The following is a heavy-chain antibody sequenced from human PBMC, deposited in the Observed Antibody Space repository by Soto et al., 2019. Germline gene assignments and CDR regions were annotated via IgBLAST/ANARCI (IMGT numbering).Heavy chain of an antibody. D-gene: IGHD4-17*01. Sequence: GGSLRLSCAASGFTFSSYSMNWVRQAPGKSLEWVSSISTTSSYIYYADSVKGRFTVSRDNAKNSLYLQMNSLRAEDTAVYYFAREGSLYVDSVSNGVDFWGQGALVTVSS. CDR1: GFTFSSYS. CDR2: ISTTSSYI. J-gene: IGHJ4*02. V-gene: IGHV3-21*01. CDR3: AREGSLYVDSVSNGVDF.